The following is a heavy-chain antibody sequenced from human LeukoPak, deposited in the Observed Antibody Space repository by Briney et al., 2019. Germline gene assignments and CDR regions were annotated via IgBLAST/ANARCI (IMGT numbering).Heavy chain of an antibody. D-gene: IGHD3-22*01. Sequence: GGSLRLSCAASGFTFTDAWMSWVRQAPGKGLEWVGCIKRKTDGGTTDYAAPVKDRFTISRDDSKNTLSLQMNSLKTEDTAVYYCTSTAPYDSSGYRYWGQGTLVTVSS. CDR3: TSTAPYDSSGYRY. V-gene: IGHV3-15*01. CDR2: IKRKTDGGTT. J-gene: IGHJ4*02. CDR1: GFTFTDAW.